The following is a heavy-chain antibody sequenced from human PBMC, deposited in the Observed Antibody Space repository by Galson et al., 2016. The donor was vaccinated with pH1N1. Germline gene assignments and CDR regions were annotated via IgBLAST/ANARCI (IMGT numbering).Heavy chain of an antibody. V-gene: IGHV3-33*01. CDR2: IWYDGTKQ. CDR3: ARGPASGCPDC. J-gene: IGHJ4*02. Sequence: CAASGFSFSSYGMHWVRQAPGKGLEWLALIWYDGTKQNYGDSVKGRVTISRDNAKSSLFLQMNSLRVEDTAVYYCARGPASGCPDCWGQGTLVTVSS. CDR1: GFSFSSYG. D-gene: IGHD6-19*01.